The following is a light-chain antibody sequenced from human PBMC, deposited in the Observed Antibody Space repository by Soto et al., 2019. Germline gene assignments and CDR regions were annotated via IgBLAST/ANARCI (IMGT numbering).Light chain of an antibody. CDR3: HHYNNWPET. J-gene: IGKJ1*01. Sequence: EVVMTQSPATLSVSPGERVTLSCRASQSVSSNLAWYQQRAGQAPRLLIYGSSTRATGIPARFSGSGSGTDFTLTISSLSSEDVAIYYCHHYNNWPETFGQGTKVDIK. CDR1: QSVSSN. CDR2: GSS. V-gene: IGKV3-15*01.